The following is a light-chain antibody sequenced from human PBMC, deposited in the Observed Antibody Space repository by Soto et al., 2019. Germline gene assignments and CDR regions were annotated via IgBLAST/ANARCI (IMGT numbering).Light chain of an antibody. CDR2: DAY. J-gene: IGKJ5*01. V-gene: IGKV3-11*01. CDR3: QQRHMWPIT. Sequence: EIVMTQSPATLSVSPGERATLSCRASQSFRGLLAWYQQKPGQXXXLLIYDAYNRATGIPPRFSGSGSGTDFTLTISSLEPEDSAVYYCQQRHMWPITFGQGTRLEIK. CDR1: QSFRGL.